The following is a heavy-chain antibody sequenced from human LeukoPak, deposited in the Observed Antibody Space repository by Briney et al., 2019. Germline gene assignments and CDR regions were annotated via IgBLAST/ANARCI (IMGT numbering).Heavy chain of an antibody. CDR2: IIPIFGTA. CDR1: GGTFSSYA. D-gene: IGHD5-24*01. J-gene: IGHJ4*02. V-gene: IGHV1-69*13. Sequence: ASVKVSCKASGGTFSSYAISWVRQAPGQGLEWMGGIIPIFGTANYAQKFQGRVTITADESTSIAYMELSSLRSEDTAVYYCARGNYMATSEDWGQGTLVTVSS. CDR3: ARGNYMATSED.